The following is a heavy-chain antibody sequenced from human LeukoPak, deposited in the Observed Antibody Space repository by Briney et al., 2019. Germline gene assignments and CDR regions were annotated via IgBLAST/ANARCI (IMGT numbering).Heavy chain of an antibody. CDR2: IYYSGST. V-gene: IGHV4-59*01. Sequence: PSETLSLTCTVSGGSISSYYWSWIRQPPGKGLEWIGYIYYSGSTNYNPSLKSRVTISVDTSKNQFSLKLGSVTAADTAVYYCARAIDSYGYPDWGQGTLVTVSS. J-gene: IGHJ4*02. CDR3: ARAIDSYGYPD. CDR1: GGSISSYY. D-gene: IGHD5-18*01.